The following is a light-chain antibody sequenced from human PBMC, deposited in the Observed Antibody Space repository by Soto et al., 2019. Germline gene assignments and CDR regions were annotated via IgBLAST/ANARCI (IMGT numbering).Light chain of an antibody. CDR3: QVWDSSNNHPI. J-gene: IGLJ2*01. V-gene: IGLV3-21*04. Sequence: SYELTQPPSVSVAPGKTARITCGGYNIGSKSVHWYQQKPGQAPVMFIYYDSDRPSGIPERFSGSNSGNTATLTISRVEVGDEADYYCQVWDSSNNHPIFGGGPKLTVL. CDR1: NIGSKS. CDR2: YDS.